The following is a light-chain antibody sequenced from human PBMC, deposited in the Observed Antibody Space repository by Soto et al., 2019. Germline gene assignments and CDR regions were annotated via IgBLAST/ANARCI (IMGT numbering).Light chain of an antibody. Sequence: QSVLTQPASVSGSPGQSITISCTGTISDVGGYNYVSWYQQHPGKAPKFMIYEVSNRPSGVSSRFSGSKSGNTASLTISGLHAEDEANYYCSSYTGSNIVFGGGTKLTVL. V-gene: IGLV2-14*01. CDR1: ISDVGGYNY. J-gene: IGLJ3*02. CDR3: SSYTGSNIV. CDR2: EVS.